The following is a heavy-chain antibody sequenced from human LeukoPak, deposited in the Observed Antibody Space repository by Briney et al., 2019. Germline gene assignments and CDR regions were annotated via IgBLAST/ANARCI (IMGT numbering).Heavy chain of an antibody. CDR3: SKDADPDYIVLMVYAINWFDP. Sequence: GGSLRLSCAASGFTFSSYAMSWVRQAPGKGLEWVSAISGSGGSTYYADSVKGRFTISRDNSKNTLYLQMKSLRAEDTAVYYCSKDADPDYIVLMVYAINWFDPWGQGTLVTVSS. CDR1: GFTFSSYA. D-gene: IGHD2-8*01. CDR2: ISGSGGST. J-gene: IGHJ5*02. V-gene: IGHV3-23*01.